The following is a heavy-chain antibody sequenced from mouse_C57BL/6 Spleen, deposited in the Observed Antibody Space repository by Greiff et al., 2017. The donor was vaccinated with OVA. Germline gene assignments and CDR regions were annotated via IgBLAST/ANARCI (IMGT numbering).Heavy chain of an antibody. D-gene: IGHD2-2*01. CDR1: GYTFTSYW. CDR3: ARSDGYDGFAY. Sequence: QVQLQQPGAELVKPGASVKLSCKASGYTFTSYWMQWVKQRPGQGLEWIGEIDPSDSYTNYNQKFKGKAKLTVDTSSSTAYMQLSILTSEDSAVYYCARSDGYDGFAYWGQGTLVTVSA. CDR2: IDPSDSYT. J-gene: IGHJ3*01. V-gene: IGHV1-50*01.